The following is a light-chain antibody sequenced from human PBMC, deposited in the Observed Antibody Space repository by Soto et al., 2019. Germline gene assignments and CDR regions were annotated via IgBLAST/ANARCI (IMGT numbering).Light chain of an antibody. CDR3: QQYYSTPLT. V-gene: IGKV4-1*01. Sequence: DIVMTQSPDSLAVSLGERATINCKSSQSVLYSSNNKNYLAWYQQKPGQPPKLLIYWASTRESGVPDRFSGRGSGTDFNLTISRLQAEDVAVYYCQQYYSTPLTFGPGTKVDIK. CDR2: WAS. J-gene: IGKJ3*01. CDR1: QSVLYSSNNKNY.